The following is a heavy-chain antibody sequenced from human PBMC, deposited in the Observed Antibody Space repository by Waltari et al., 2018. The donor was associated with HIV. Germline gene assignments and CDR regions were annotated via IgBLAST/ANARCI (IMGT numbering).Heavy chain of an antibody. CDR2: IYYSGST. CDR1: VGSISIDTYY. J-gene: IGHJ4*02. V-gene: IGHV4-39*01. D-gene: IGHD3-22*01. CDR3: ARQGYSDSSGYHYYFDY. Sequence: QLQLQESGPGLAKPSETLSLTCTVSVGSISIDTYYSGWIRTPPGKGLEWIGSIYYSGSTYYNPSLKSRVTISIDTSKNQFSLKLSSVTAADTAVYCCARQGYSDSSGYHYYFDYWGQGTLVTVSS.